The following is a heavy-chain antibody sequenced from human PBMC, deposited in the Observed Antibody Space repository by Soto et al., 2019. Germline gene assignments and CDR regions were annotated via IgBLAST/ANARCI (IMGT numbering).Heavy chain of an antibody. CDR1: GFTFRAYG. CDR2: IWFDGSRT. V-gene: IGHV3-30*02. J-gene: IGHJ4*02. D-gene: IGHD3-22*01. Sequence: GGSLRLSCAASGFTFRAYGMHWVRQAPGKGLEWVAVIWFDGSRTHYADSVKGRFTISRDNSKNTAYLQMSSLRPEDTAVYYCVKGEYYYDGSAYYPFDYWGQGRMVTVSS. CDR3: VKGEYYYDGSAYYPFDY.